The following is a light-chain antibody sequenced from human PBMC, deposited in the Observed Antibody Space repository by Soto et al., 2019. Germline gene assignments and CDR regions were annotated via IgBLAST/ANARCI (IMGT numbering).Light chain of an antibody. CDR2: GAS. Sequence: EIVLTQSPGTLSLSPGERATLSCRASQSVSGSYLAWYQQKPGQAPRLLIYGASSRATGIPDRFSGSGSGTDFTLTISRLEPEDFPVDYCQRYGSSAFTFGPGTKVDI. CDR3: QRYGSSAFT. J-gene: IGKJ3*01. V-gene: IGKV3-20*01. CDR1: QSVSGSY.